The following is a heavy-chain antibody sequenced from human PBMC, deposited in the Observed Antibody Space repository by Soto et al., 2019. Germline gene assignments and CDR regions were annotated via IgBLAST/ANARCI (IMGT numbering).Heavy chain of an antibody. CDR2: IYYSGST. J-gene: IGHJ4*02. Sequence: SETLSLTCTVSGGSTSSYYWSWIRQPPGKGLEWIGYIYYSGSTNYNPSLKSRVTISVDTSKNQFSLKLSSVTAADTAVYYCARFIAVAGRVDCWGQGTLVTVSS. CDR3: ARFIAVAGRVDC. CDR1: GGSTSSYY. V-gene: IGHV4-59*01. D-gene: IGHD6-19*01.